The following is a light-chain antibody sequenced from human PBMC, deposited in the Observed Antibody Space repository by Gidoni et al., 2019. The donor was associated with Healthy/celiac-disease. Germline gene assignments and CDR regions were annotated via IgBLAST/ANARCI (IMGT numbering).Light chain of an antibody. J-gene: IGKJ4*01. V-gene: IGKV1-39*01. CDR3: QQSYSTPHT. Sequence: DIQMTQSPSSLSASVGDRVTITSRASQSISSYLNWYQQQPGKAPKLLIYAASSLQSGVPSRFSGSGSGTYFTLTISSLQPEEFATYYCQQSYSTPHTFGGGTKVEIK. CDR1: QSISSY. CDR2: AAS.